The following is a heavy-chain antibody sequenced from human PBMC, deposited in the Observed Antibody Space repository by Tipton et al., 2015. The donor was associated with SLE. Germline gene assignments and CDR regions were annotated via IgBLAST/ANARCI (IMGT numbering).Heavy chain of an antibody. CDR3: ARLITAAGTWWFDS. Sequence: TLSLTCTDSGGSIGSYYWSWIRQPPGKGLEWIGYVYYDGSTKYSPSLKSRVTISLGPSSNEFSLKLNSVTAADTAVYYCARLITAAGTWWFDSWGQGTLVTVSS. J-gene: IGHJ5*01. CDR1: GGSIGSYY. CDR2: VYYDGST. V-gene: IGHV4-59*08. D-gene: IGHD6-13*01.